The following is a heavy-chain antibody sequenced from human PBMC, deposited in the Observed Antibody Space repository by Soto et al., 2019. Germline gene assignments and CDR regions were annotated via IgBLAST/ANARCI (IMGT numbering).Heavy chain of an antibody. V-gene: IGHV3-21*01. CDR2: ISSSSSYI. J-gene: IGHJ4*02. CDR1: GFTFSSYS. CDR3: ASTVCGGSGGSCLYYFDY. D-gene: IGHD2-15*01. Sequence: PGGSLRLSCAASGFTFSSYSMNWVRQAPGKGLEWVSSISSSSSYIYYADSVKGRFTISRDNAKNSLYLQMNSLRAEDTAVYYCASTVCGGSGGSCLYYFDYWGQGTLVTVSS.